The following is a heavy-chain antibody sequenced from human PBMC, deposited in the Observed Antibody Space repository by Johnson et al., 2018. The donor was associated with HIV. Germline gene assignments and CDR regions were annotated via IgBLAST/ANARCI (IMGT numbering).Heavy chain of an antibody. CDR3: ARSGGYPNAFDI. J-gene: IGHJ3*02. D-gene: IGHD6-13*01. CDR1: GFPFSSYW. CDR2: IYSGGNT. Sequence: VQLVESGGGLVQPGGSLRLSCAASGFPFSSYWMHWVRQAPGKGLVWVSVIYSGGNTYYADSVKGRFTISRDNSKNSLFLQMNSLRVEDTAVYYCARSGGYPNAFDIWGQGTMVTVSS. V-gene: IGHV3-66*01.